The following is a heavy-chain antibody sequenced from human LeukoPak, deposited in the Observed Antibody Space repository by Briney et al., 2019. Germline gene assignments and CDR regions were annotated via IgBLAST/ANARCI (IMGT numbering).Heavy chain of an antibody. J-gene: IGHJ4*02. D-gene: IGHD6-19*01. V-gene: IGHV3-23*01. CDR1: GFTFSSYA. Sequence: GGSLRLSCAASGFTFSSYAMSWVRQAPGKGLEWVSGISGSGGSTYYADSVKGRFTISRDNSKNTLYLQMNSLRAEDTAVYYCAKDSSGWYGYFDHWGQGTLVTVSS. CDR3: AKDSSGWYGYFDH. CDR2: ISGSGGST.